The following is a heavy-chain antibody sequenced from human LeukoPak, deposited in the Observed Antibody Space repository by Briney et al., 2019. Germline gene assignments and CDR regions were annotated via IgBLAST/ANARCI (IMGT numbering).Heavy chain of an antibody. J-gene: IGHJ5*02. CDR3: ARVSSCFQGWFDP. CDR2: IYYSEST. V-gene: IGHV4-59*01. CDR1: VGSPSRFL. D-gene: IGHD2-2*01. Sequence: PGTLSHTRTDPVGSPSRFLGSWSRPTPGKGRGRIGHIYYSESTIYNRSLKSRVTVSVDMSKNQFSLKLRSVTAADTAVYYCARVSSCFQGWFDPWGQGILVTVSS.